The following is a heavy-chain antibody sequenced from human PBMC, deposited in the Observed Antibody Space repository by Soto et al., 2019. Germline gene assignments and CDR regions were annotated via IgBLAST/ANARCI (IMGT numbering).Heavy chain of an antibody. CDR2: IFHSGRT. Sequence: QVQLKESGPRLVKPSGTLSLTCNVSGVSITSGNWWSWVRQPPGRGLECIGEIFHSGRTNYNPALKSRATISVDKAKNQFSLTLTSVTAADTAVYFCVNPFRNWLDPWGQGALVTVSS. J-gene: IGHJ5*02. CDR3: VNPFRNWLDP. CDR1: GVSITSGNW. V-gene: IGHV4-4*02. D-gene: IGHD3-3*02.